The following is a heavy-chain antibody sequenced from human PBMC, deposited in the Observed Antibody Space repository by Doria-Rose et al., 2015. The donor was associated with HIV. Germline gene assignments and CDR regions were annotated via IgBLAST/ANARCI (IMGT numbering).Heavy chain of an antibody. J-gene: IGHJ6*03. D-gene: IGHD6-19*01. CDR3: AKDPLPVAGTSPYYYYYYMDV. V-gene: IGHV3-23*01. CDR1: GFTFSTYA. Sequence: SCAASGFTFSTYAMSWVRQAPGKGLEWVSGMSGSSGSRYYADSVKGRFTISRDNSENTLYLQMDSLRAEDTAIYYCAKDPLPVAGTSPYYYYYYMDVWGKGATVTVS. CDR2: MSGSSGSR.